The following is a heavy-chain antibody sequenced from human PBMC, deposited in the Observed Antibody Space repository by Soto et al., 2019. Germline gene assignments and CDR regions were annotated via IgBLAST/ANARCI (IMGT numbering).Heavy chain of an antibody. CDR2: ISGSGFTT. Sequence: EVQLLESGGGLVQPGGSLRLSCAASGFTFSSYTMRWVRQAPGKGLEWVSSISGSGFTTYYADSVKGRFTISRDNSKNIMYLQMNSLRVEDTAVYYCAKKTVEEPTNGGFVDSWGQGTLVTVSS. CDR1: GFTFSSYT. D-gene: IGHD3-10*01. CDR3: AKKTVEEPTNGGFVDS. J-gene: IGHJ4*02. V-gene: IGHV3-23*01.